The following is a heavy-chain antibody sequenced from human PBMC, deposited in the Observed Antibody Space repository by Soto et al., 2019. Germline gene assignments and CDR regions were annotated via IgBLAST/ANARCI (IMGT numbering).Heavy chain of an antibody. CDR1: GASITSDH. D-gene: IGHD5-12*01. V-gene: IGHV4-59*13. CDR3: SRDMDAGYIDYFDY. CDR2: TSYTGNS. Sequence: PSETLSLTCSVSGASITSDHCSWVRQLPATGLGWIAYTSYTGNSNYNPSLHIRVTISMYRSKNQLSLMLTATTTAGTACYYCSRDMDAGYIDYFDYWGQGTLVTVSS. J-gene: IGHJ4*02.